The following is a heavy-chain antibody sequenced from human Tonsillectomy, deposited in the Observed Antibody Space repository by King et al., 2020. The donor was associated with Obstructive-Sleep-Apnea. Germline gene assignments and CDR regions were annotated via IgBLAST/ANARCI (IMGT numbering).Heavy chain of an antibody. CDR1: GYSFTDYW. J-gene: IGHJ4*02. V-gene: IGHV5-51*01. D-gene: IGHD1-26*01. CDR2: IYPGDSDT. CDR3: ARREWELSNFDY. Sequence: QLVQSGAEVKKPGESLEISCKVSGYSFTDYWIGWVRQMPGKGLEWMGIIYPGDSDTRYSPSFQGQVTISADKSINTAYLQWNNLKASDTAMYYCARREWELSNFDYWGQGTLVTVSS.